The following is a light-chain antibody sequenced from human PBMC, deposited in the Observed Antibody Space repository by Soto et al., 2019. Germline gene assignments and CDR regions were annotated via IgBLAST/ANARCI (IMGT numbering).Light chain of an antibody. Sequence: DIQMTQSPSSLSASVGDRVTISCRASQSISSYLNWYQQKPGKAPKLLIYAASNLQSGVPSRFSGSGSGTDFTLTISSLQPEDCATYYCQQSYSTRWTFGQGTKVEIK. V-gene: IGKV1-39*01. CDR1: QSISSY. CDR2: AAS. CDR3: QQSYSTRWT. J-gene: IGKJ1*01.